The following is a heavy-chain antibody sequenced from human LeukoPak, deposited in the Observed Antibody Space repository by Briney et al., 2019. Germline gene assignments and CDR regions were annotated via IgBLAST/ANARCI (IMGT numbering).Heavy chain of an antibody. Sequence: SVKVSCKASGGTFSSYAISWVRQAPGQGLECMGRSIPIFGTENYAQKFQGRVTITTDETTSTAYMELSSLRSEDTAVYYCAKGSYYYGSGSYYNPQDYWGQGALVTVSS. J-gene: IGHJ4*02. CDR3: AKGSYYYGSGSYYNPQDY. D-gene: IGHD3-10*01. V-gene: IGHV1-69*05. CDR2: SIPIFGTE. CDR1: GGTFSSYA.